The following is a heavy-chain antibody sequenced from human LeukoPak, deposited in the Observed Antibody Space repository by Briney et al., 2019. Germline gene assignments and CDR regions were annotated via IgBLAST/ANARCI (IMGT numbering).Heavy chain of an antibody. D-gene: IGHD1-26*01. CDR2: IYTSGST. CDR3: ARRGATPLKWDYYYMDV. V-gene: IGHV4-4*09. CDR1: GGSISSYY. Sequence: PSETLSLTCTVSGGSISSYYWSWIRQPPGKVLEWIGYIYTSGSTNYNPSLKSRVTISVDTSKNQFSLKLSSVTAADTAVYYCARRGATPLKWDYYYMDVWGKGTTVTVSS. J-gene: IGHJ6*03.